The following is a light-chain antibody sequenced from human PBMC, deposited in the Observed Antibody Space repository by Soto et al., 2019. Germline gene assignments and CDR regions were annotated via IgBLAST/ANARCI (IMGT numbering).Light chain of an antibody. CDR1: QSVSIK. V-gene: IGKV3-15*01. CDR3: QKYNKWPQYT. Sequence: EIVMTQSPATLSVSPGERATLSCRASQSVSIKLAWYQQKPGQAPRLLSYGASTRSTGIPARFSGSGSGTEFNLTIRILQSEDFAVYYCQKYNKWPQYTFGQGTKLEIK. CDR2: GAS. J-gene: IGKJ2*01.